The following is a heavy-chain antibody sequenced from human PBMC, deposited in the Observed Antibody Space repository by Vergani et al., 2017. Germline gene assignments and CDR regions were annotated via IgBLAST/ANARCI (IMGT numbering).Heavy chain of an antibody. CDR2: IIPIFGTA. J-gene: IGHJ5*02. Sequence: QVQLVQSGAEVKKPGSSVKVSCKASGGTFSSYAISWVRQAPGQGLEWMGGIIPIFGTANYAQKFQGRVTITADESTSTAYMELSSLRSEDTAVYYCARGQDIVVVPAAFNWFYPWGRGTLVTVSS. D-gene: IGHD2-2*01. CDR1: GGTFSSYA. V-gene: IGHV1-69*01. CDR3: ARGQDIVVVPAAFNWFYP.